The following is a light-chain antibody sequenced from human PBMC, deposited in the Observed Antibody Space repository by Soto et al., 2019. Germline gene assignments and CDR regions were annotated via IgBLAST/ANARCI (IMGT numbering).Light chain of an antibody. Sequence: EIVLTQSPGTLSLSPGERATLSCRASQSVSNNYLAWYQQKPGQAPRLLIYGASSRATGIPDRFSGSGSGTDFTLTISRLEPEDFEVYYCQQYGSSPRTFGQGTKLEI. CDR3: QQYGSSPRT. V-gene: IGKV3-20*01. J-gene: IGKJ2*01. CDR2: GAS. CDR1: QSVSNNY.